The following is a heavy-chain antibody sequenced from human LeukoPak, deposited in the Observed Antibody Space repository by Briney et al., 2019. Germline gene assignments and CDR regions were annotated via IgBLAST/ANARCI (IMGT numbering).Heavy chain of an antibody. CDR1: GFTFSSYG. V-gene: IGHV3-30*18. J-gene: IGHJ4*02. CDR2: ISYDGSNK. D-gene: IGHD2-2*02. CDR3: AKDECSSTSCYSNY. Sequence: SGGSLRLSCAASGFTFSSYGMHWVRQAPGKGLEWVAVISYDGSNKYYADSVKGRFTISRDNSKNTLYLQMNSLRAEDTAVYYCAKDECSSTSCYSNYWGQGTLVTVSS.